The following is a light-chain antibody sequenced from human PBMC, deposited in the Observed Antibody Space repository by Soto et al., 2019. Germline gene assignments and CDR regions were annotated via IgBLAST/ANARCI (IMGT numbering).Light chain of an antibody. Sequence: VRTQTNAPLSLSHGERATLSCRASQSVGSNLAWYPQKPVQAPRLLIYGASNRATGLPDRFRGSGSGSGSTLAISISVRSLFAVYFSPVYGRPLLTFGGG. CDR3: PVYGRPLLT. J-gene: IGKJ4*01. CDR1: QSVGSN. V-gene: IGKV3-20*01. CDR2: GAS.